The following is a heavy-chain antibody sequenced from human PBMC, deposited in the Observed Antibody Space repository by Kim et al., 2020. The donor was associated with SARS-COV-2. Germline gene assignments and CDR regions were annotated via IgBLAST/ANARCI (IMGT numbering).Heavy chain of an antibody. D-gene: IGHD5-12*01. J-gene: IGHJ5*02. Sequence: SETLSLTCTVSGGSISSSSYYWGWIRQPPGKGLEWIGSIYYSGSTYYNPSLKSRVTISVDTSKNQFSLKLSSVTAADTAVYYCAARSGYDYLDNLPFDPWGQGTLVTVSS. CDR2: IYYSGST. CDR3: AARSGYDYLDNLPFDP. CDR1: GGSISSSSYY. V-gene: IGHV4-39*01.